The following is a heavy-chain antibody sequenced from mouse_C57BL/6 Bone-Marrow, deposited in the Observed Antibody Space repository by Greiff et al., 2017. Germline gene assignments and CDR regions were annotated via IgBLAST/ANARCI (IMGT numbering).Heavy chain of an antibody. CDR1: GYAFSSYW. CDR3: SRGNGREPFAD. CDR2: IYPGDGDT. D-gene: IGHD4-1*01. J-gene: IGHJ3*01. V-gene: IGHV1-80*01. Sequence: VQLKQSGAELVKPGASVKISCKASGYAFSSYWMNWVKQRPGKGLEWIGQIYPGDGDTNYTGKFKGKATLTADNYSSTAYMQLSSLTTEDSAVDLCSRGNGREPFADWGKGTMVTVSA.